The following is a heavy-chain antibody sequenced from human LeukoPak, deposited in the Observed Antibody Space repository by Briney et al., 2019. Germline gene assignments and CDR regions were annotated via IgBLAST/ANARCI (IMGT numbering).Heavy chain of an antibody. J-gene: IGHJ4*02. D-gene: IGHD6-13*01. CDR2: IYYSGST. CDR3: ARHGIVDSSRKYYFDY. Sequence: SETLSLTCIVSGGSISSSTSYWGWIRQPPGKGLEWIASIYYSGSTYYNPSLKSRVTISLDTSKNQFSLNLNSVTAEDTAVYFCARHGIVDSSRKYYFDYWGQGTLVTVSS. CDR1: GGSISSSTSY. V-gene: IGHV4-39*01.